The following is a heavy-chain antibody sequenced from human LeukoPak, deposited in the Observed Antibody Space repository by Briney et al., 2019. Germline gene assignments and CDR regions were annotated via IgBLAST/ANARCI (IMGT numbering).Heavy chain of an antibody. CDR2: IYHNGTP. CDR3: ASAPILRGGGGEHYKYDMDV. J-gene: IGHJ6*02. V-gene: IGHV4-4*02. Sequence: SETLSLTCAVSSGSISSGNCWSWVRQSPGKGLEWIGEIYHNGTPNYSPSLKSRVTISADTFKIHFSLKLTSVTAADTAVYYCASAPILRGGGGEHYKYDMDVWGQGTTVIVSS. D-gene: IGHD2-2*02. CDR1: SGSISSGNC.